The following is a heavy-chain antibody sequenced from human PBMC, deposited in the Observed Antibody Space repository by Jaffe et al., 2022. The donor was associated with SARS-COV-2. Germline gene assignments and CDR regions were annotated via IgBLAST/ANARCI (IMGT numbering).Heavy chain of an antibody. J-gene: IGHJ4*02. CDR3: ARKVVRSWYLY. CDR1: GGSISSSSYY. CDR2: IYYSGST. Sequence: QLQLQESGPGLVKPSETLSLTCTVSGGSISSSSYYWGWIRQPPGKGLEWIGSIYYSGSTYYNPSLKSRVTISVDTSKNQFSLKLSSVTAADTAVYYCARKVVRSWYLYWGQGTLVTVSS. V-gene: IGHV4-39*01. D-gene: IGHD6-13*01.